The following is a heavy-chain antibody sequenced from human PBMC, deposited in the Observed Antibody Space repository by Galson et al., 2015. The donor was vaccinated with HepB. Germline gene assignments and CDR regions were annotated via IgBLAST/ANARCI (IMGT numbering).Heavy chain of an antibody. J-gene: IGHJ5*02. Sequence: SVKVSCKASGGTFSSYAISWVRQAPGQGLEWMGGIIPIFGTANYAQKFQGRVTITADKSTSTAYMELSSLRSEDTAVYYCARARNPSDWFDPWGQGTLVTVSS. CDR1: GGTFSSYA. V-gene: IGHV1-69*06. CDR3: ARARNPSDWFDP. CDR2: IIPIFGTA.